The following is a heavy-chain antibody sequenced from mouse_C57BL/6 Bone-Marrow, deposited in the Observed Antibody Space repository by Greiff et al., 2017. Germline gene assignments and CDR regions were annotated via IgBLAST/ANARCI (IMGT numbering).Heavy chain of an antibody. CDR1: GFTFSSYG. D-gene: IGHD2-10*01. CDR3: ARPFYGNSYAMDY. V-gene: IGHV5-6*01. J-gene: IGHJ4*01. CDR2: ISSGGSYT. Sequence: EVQLVESGGDLVKPGGSLKLSCAASGFTFSSYGMSWVRQTPDKRLEWVATISSGGSYTYYPDSVKGRFTISRDNAKNNLYLQMSSLKSEDTAMYYCARPFYGNSYAMDYWGQGTSVTVSS.